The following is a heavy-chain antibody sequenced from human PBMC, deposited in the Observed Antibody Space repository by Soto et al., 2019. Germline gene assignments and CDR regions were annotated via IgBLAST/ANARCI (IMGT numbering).Heavy chain of an antibody. J-gene: IGHJ2*01. V-gene: IGHV1-69*12. CDR3: ARVNHGWLQLWYFDL. CDR1: GGTFSSYT. D-gene: IGHD5-12*01. Sequence: QVQLVQSGAEVKKPGSSVTVSCKASGGTFSSYTISWVRQAPGQGLEWMGGIIPIFGTANYAQKFQGRVTITADESKSPGYMELGSLRSEDTAVYCCARVNHGWLQLWYFDLWGRGTLVTVSS. CDR2: IIPIFGTA.